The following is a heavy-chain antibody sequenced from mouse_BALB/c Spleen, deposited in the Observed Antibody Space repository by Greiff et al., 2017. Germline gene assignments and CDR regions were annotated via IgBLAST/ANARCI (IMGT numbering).Heavy chain of an antibody. CDR3: ATAREGNFDY. Sequence: VQLKQSGPELVKPGASVKISCKASGYSFTGYYMHWVKQSHVKSLEWIGRINPYNGATSYNQNFKDKASLTVDKSSSTAYMELHSLTSEDSAVYYCATAREGNFDYWGQGTTLTVSS. D-gene: IGHD3-3*01. CDR1: GYSFTGYY. CDR2: INPYNGAT. V-gene: IGHV1-31*01. J-gene: IGHJ2*01.